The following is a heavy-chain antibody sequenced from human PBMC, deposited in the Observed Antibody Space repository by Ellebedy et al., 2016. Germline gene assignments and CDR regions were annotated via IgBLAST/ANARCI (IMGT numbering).Heavy chain of an antibody. CDR1: GYTLTELS. CDR3: ARGVPHDYGDYSLFDY. V-gene: IGHV1-24*01. Sequence: ASVKVSCXVSGYTLTELSMHWVRQAPGKGLEWMGGFDPEDGETIYAQKFQGRVTMTEDTSTDTAYMELSSLRSEDTAVYYCARGVPHDYGDYSLFDYWGQGTLVTVSS. CDR2: FDPEDGET. J-gene: IGHJ4*02. D-gene: IGHD4-17*01.